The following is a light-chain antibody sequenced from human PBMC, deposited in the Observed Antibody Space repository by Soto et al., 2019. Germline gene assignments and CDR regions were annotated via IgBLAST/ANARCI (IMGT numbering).Light chain of an antibody. V-gene: IGLV2-14*01. CDR1: SSDVGAYNS. Sequence: QSALTQPASVSGSPGQSITISCTGTSSDVGAYNSVSWYQQYPGKAPKLMMYEVSNRPSGVSDLFSGSKSGNTAYLTISGLQTGDEADYYCSSYRSSSTYVFGTGTKLTVL. J-gene: IGLJ1*01. CDR3: SSYRSSSTYV. CDR2: EVS.